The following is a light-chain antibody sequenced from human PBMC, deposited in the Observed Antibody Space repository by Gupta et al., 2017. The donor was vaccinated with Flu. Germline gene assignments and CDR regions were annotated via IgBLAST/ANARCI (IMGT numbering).Light chain of an antibody. J-gene: IGKJ1*01. CDR1: QGLVYSDGNTY. V-gene: IGKV2-30*01. CDR3: MQGAHWPWA. CDR2: LVS. Sequence: DVVMTQSPLSLAVTLGQPASISCRSSQGLVYSDGNTYLHWFQQRPGQSPRLLIHLVSYRDSGVPDRFSGSGSGTDFTLKISRGEAEDVGIYYCMQGAHWPWAFGQGTKVEIK.